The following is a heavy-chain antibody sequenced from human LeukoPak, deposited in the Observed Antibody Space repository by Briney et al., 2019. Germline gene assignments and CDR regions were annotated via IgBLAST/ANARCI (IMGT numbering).Heavy chain of an antibody. V-gene: IGHV3-23*01. J-gene: IGHJ4*02. CDR3: AKDRFTYVYDSSGYGGVDY. D-gene: IGHD3-22*01. CDR2: ISGSGGST. Sequence: PGGSLTLSCAPSGFTFSSYAMSWVRQAPGKGLEWVSAISGSGGSTYYADSVKDRLTISRDKSKNTLYLQMNSLRAKDTAVYYCAKDRFTYVYDSSGYGGVDYWGQGTLVTVSS. CDR1: GFTFSSYA.